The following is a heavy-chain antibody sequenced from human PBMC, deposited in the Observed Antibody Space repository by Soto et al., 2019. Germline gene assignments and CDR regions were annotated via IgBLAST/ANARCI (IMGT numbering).Heavy chain of an antibody. D-gene: IGHD3-9*01. CDR3: GKVHDISFLDHFDL. V-gene: IGHV3-23*01. CDR2: LRGGGSST. Sequence: ASGISFNLFARCSVRPAPGKGLEWVSSLRGGGSSTYYADSAKGPITVSRDTTKNTLYREMNSLGDDDTALYYGGKVHDISFLDHFDLWGPGTLVTVSS. J-gene: IGHJ5*02. CDR1: GISFNLFA.